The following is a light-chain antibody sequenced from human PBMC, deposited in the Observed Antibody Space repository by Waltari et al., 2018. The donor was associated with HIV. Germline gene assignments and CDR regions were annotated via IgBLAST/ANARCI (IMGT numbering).Light chain of an antibody. V-gene: IGLV1-40*01. CDR1: SSNIGTGYD. CDR3: QSYDSSLTMV. CDR2: ATI. J-gene: IGLJ2*01. Sequence: QSVLTQPPSVSVAPGQRVTISCTGGSSNIGTGYDVHWYQRLPGTAPKLLIFATINRPSGVPDRFSGSSSGTSASLAITGLQAEDEADYYCQSYDSSLTMVFGGGTKVTVL.